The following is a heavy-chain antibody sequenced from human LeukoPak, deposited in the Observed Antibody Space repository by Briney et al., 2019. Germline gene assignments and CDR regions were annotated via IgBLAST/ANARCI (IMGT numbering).Heavy chain of an antibody. V-gene: IGHV3-30*04. CDR1: GFTFSSYA. CDR3: AKDGYDFRSGTYYYYYGMDV. CDR2: ISYDGSNK. D-gene: IGHD3-3*01. J-gene: IGHJ6*02. Sequence: GRSLRLSCAASGFTFSSYAMHWVRQAPGKGLEWVAVISYDGSNKYYADSVKGRFTISRDNSKNTLYLQMNSLRAEDTAVYYCAKDGYDFRSGTYYYYYGMDVWGQGTTVTVSS.